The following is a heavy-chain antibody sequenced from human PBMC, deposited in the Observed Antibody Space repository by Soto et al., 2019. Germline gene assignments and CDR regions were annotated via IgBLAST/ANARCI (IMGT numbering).Heavy chain of an antibody. CDR3: ARGGPDLATIGSFDY. J-gene: IGHJ4*02. CDR1: GYTSADFG. CDR2: VSGNNGAS. Sequence: QVQLMQSGTEVKKPGASVTVSCKASGYTSADFGISWVRQAPGQGLEWMGWVSGNNGASNPAPKVQGRITMTLDTSTSTVYVELSSLTSEDTAVYYCARGGPDLATIGSFDYWGQGTLVTVSS. D-gene: IGHD3-16*01. V-gene: IGHV1-18*04.